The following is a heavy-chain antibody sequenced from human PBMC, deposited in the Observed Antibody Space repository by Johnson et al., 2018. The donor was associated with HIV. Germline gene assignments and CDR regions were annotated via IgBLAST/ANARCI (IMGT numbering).Heavy chain of an antibody. D-gene: IGHD4-17*01. Sequence: QVQVVESGGGVVQPGRSLRLSCAAYGFTFSSYAMHWVRQAPGKGLEWVAVISYDGSNKYYADSVKGRFTISRDNSKNTLYLQMNSLRAEDTAVYYCASWHGDYGNAFDIWGQGTMVTVSS. CDR1: GFTFSSYA. V-gene: IGHV3-30*04. CDR2: ISYDGSNK. CDR3: ASWHGDYGNAFDI. J-gene: IGHJ3*02.